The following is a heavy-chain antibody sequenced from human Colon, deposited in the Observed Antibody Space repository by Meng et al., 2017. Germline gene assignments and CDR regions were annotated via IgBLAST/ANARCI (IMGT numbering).Heavy chain of an antibody. J-gene: IGHJ4*02. CDR3: ARDYGRAGDY. V-gene: IGHV3-7*01. D-gene: IGHD3-10*01. CDR1: GFTFSDYW. Sequence: GGSLRLSCAVSGFTFSDYWMSWVRQPPGKGLEWVACINQEGDKIYYVDSVKGRFTVSRDNAKNPLYLEMNTLRAEDTALYYCARDYGRAGDYWGQGTLVTVSS. CDR2: INQEGDKI.